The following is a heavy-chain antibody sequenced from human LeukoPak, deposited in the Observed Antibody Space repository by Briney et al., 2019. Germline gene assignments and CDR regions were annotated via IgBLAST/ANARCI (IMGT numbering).Heavy chain of an antibody. CDR2: IYSGGST. Sequence: SGGSLRLSCAASGFTVSSNYMSWVRQAPGKGLEWVSVIYSGGSTYYADSVKGRFTISRDNSKNTLYLQMNSLRAEDTAVYYCARDSVGGYDYFDYWGQGTLVTVSS. V-gene: IGHV3-53*01. D-gene: IGHD5-12*01. J-gene: IGHJ4*02. CDR1: GFTVSSNY. CDR3: ARDSVGGYDYFDY.